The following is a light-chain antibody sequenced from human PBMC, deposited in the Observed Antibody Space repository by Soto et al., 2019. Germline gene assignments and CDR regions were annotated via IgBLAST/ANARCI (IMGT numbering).Light chain of an antibody. CDR2: DVS. CDR1: SSDVGAYYF. V-gene: IGLV2-11*01. J-gene: IGLJ2*01. CDR3: CSFAGGYTWV. Sequence: QSALTQPRSVSGSPGQSITISCTGTSSDVGAYYFVSWYQQDPTKAPKLIIFDVSDRPSGVSERFSGSKSGNTASLTISGLQAEDEAHYYCCSFAGGYTWVFGGGTKLTVL.